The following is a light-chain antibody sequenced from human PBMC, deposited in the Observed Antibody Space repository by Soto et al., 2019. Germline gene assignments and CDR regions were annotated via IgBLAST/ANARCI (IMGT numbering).Light chain of an antibody. Sequence: EIVLTQYPATLSLSPGERSTLSVGASQSVSSYLAWYQQKPGQAPRLLIYDASNRATGIPARFSGSGSGTDFTLTISSLEPEDFAVYYCQQRSNWPRTFGQGTKVDIK. CDR1: QSVSSY. V-gene: IGKV3-11*01. CDR2: DAS. J-gene: IGKJ1*01. CDR3: QQRSNWPRT.